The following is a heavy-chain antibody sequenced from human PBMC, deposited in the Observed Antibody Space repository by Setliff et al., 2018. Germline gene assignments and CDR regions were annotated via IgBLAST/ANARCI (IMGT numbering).Heavy chain of an antibody. CDR2: IWNDGSSK. J-gene: IGHJ4*02. CDR1: GFTFSNYG. Sequence: SLRLSCVASGFTFSNYGMHWVRQAPGKGLEWVALIWNDGSSKYYVDSVKGRLTISRDNAKKSLYLQMNSLRAEDTAVYYCARPPPGSSGWSMIYYFDYWGQGTLVTVSS. D-gene: IGHD6-19*01. CDR3: ARPPPGSSGWSMIYYFDY. V-gene: IGHV3-33*03.